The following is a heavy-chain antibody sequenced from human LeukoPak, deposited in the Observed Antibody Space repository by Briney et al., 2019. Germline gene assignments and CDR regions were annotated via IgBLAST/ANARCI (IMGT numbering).Heavy chain of an antibody. CDR1: GGSISSHY. V-gene: IGHV4-59*11. J-gene: IGHJ4*02. CDR2: IYYNGST. Sequence: SETLSLTCTVSGGSISSHYWSWIRQPPGKGLEWIGYIYYNGSTNYNPSLKSRVTISVDTSKNQFSLKLSSVTAADTAVYYCARWTVVTRFDYWGQGTLVTVSS. CDR3: ARWTVVTRFDY. D-gene: IGHD4-23*01.